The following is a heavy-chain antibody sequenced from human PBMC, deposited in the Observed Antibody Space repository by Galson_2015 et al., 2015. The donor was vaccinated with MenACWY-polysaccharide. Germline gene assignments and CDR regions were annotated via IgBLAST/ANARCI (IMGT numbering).Heavy chain of an antibody. V-gene: IGHV3-48*03. Sequence: SLRLSCAASGFSFSSHEMNWARQAPGKGLEWLAYFNTSGSPIYYEDSVKGRFTISRDNAKNSLYLQMDSLRVEKTAVYYCVRDRVVRGVHDCWGQGTLVTVSS. CDR2: FNTSGSPI. J-gene: IGHJ4*02. CDR1: GFSFSSHE. D-gene: IGHD3-10*01. CDR3: VRDRVVRGVHDC.